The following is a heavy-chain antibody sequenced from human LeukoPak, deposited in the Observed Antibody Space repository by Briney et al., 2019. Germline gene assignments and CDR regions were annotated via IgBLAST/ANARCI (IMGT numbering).Heavy chain of an antibody. Sequence: PSETLSLTCTVSGGSISSYYWSWIRQPAGKGLEWIGRIYTSGSTNYNPSLKSRVTMSVDTSKNQFSLKLSSVTAADTAVYYCARDIGYYDFWSGPGSAFDIWGQGTMVTVSS. CDR2: IYTSGST. V-gene: IGHV4-4*07. CDR3: ARDIGYYDFWSGPGSAFDI. J-gene: IGHJ3*02. D-gene: IGHD3-3*01. CDR1: GGSISSYY.